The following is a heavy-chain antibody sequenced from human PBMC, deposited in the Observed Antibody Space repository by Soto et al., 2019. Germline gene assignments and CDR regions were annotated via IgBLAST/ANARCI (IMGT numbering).Heavy chain of an antibody. CDR2: ISGGGSYI. J-gene: IGHJ6*02. D-gene: IGHD2-2*01. CDR1: GFTFSDEN. Sequence: GALRLSCSASGFTFSDENMSWVRQVPGKGLEWVSGISGGGSYIFYADSVQGRFSISRDNPKNSLFLEMNSLRVEDTAVYYCARDSDCHSTSCFFPPHVWGQGTTVTVSS. V-gene: IGHV3-21*06. CDR3: ARDSDCHSTSCFFPPHV.